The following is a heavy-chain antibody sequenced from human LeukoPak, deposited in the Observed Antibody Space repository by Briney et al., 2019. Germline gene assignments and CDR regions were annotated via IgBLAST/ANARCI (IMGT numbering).Heavy chain of an antibody. J-gene: IGHJ5*02. D-gene: IGHD3-10*01. CDR1: GCTFRSYS. Sequence: SVKVSCKASGCTFRSYSISWVRQAPGQGLEWMGGIIPIFGTANYAQKFQGRVTITADKSTSTAYMELSSLRSEDTAVYYCARVSFTMVRGVIISGPNWFDPWGQGTLVTVSS. V-gene: IGHV1-69*06. CDR3: ARVSFTMVRGVIISGPNWFDP. CDR2: IIPIFGTA.